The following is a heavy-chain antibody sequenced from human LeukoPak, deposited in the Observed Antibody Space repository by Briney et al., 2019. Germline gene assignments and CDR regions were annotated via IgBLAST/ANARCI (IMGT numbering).Heavy chain of an antibody. D-gene: IGHD3-22*01. CDR3: ARDSYGSSGYYYVSDY. CDR1: GFTFSTYS. V-gene: IGHV3-48*02. Sequence: PGGSLRLSCAASGFTFSTYSMNWVRQAPGKGLEWVSYISYSSSAIYYADSVKGRFTISRDNAKNSLSLQMNSLRDKDTAVYYCARDSYGSSGYYYVSDYWGQGTLVTVSS. CDR2: ISYSSSAI. J-gene: IGHJ4*02.